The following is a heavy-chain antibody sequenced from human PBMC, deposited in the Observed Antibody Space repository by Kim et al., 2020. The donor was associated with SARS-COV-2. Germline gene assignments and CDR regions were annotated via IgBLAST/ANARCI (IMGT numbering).Heavy chain of an antibody. CDR2: ISAYNGNT. J-gene: IGHJ5*02. D-gene: IGHD2-21*01. CDR3: ARDLWWLGRPANWFDP. CDR1: GYTFTRYG. V-gene: IGHV1-18*01. Sequence: ASVKVSCKASGYTFTRYGISWVRQAPGQGLEWMGWISAYNGNTNYAQKLQGRVTMTTDTSTSTAYMELRSLRSDDTAVYYCARDLWWLGRPANWFDPWGQGTLVTVSS.